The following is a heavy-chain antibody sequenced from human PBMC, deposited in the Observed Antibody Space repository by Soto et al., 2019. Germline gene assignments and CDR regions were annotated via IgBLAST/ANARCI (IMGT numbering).Heavy chain of an antibody. CDR2: IFRTGST. J-gene: IGHJ3*02. V-gene: IGHV4-59*08. Sequence: QVQLQESGPGLVKSSETLSLTCTVSGGSISNSYWSWIRQPPGKGLEWIGFIFRTGSTNYNPSVKTRVTMSVDTSKNQFSLNLRSVTAADTVVYYFARPSNEWLANDAFDIWGQGTMVTVSS. D-gene: IGHD6-19*01. CDR1: GGSISNSY. CDR3: ARPSNEWLANDAFDI.